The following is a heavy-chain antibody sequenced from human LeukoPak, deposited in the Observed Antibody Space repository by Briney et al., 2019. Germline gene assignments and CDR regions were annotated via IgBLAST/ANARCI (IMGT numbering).Heavy chain of an antibody. Sequence: PSETLSLTCTVSGGSISSYYWSWIRQSAGKGLEWIWRIYTSGSTNYNPSLKSRVTMSVDTSKNQFSLKLSSVTAADTAVYYCARASIAAAGTEDYWGQGTLVTVSS. CDR2: IYTSGST. CDR1: GGSISSYY. CDR3: ARASIAAAGTEDY. J-gene: IGHJ4*02. V-gene: IGHV4-4*07. D-gene: IGHD6-13*01.